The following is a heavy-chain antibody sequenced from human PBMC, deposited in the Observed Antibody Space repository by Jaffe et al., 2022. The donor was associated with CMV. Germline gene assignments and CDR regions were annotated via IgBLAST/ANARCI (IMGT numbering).Heavy chain of an antibody. CDR3: ARWAPLVTVGPGGGLDCSGGSCRSRGYYYYGMDV. D-gene: IGHD2-15*01. V-gene: IGHV1-2*02. CDR2: INPNSGGT. Sequence: QVQLVQSGAEVKKPGASVKVSCKASGYTFTGYYMHWVRQAPGQGLEWMGWINPNSGGTNYAQKFQGRVTMTRDTSISTAYMELSRLRSDDTAVYYCARWAPLVTVGPGGGLDCSGGSCRSRGYYYYGMDVWGQGTTVTVSS. CDR1: GYTFTGYY. J-gene: IGHJ6*02.